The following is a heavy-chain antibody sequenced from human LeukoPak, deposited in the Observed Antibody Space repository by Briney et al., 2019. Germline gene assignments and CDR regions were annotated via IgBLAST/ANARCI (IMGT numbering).Heavy chain of an antibody. V-gene: IGHV1-24*01. CDR2: FDPADDKT. Sequence: ASVKVSCKVSGYSLTELSMHWVRQAPGKRLEWMGGFDPADDKTIFAQKFQGRVTLTEDTSTDTAYMELSSLRSEDTAVYYCARNGKANNIEDWFDLWGQETLATVSS. CDR3: ARNGKANNIEDWFDL. CDR1: GYSLTELS. J-gene: IGHJ5*02. D-gene: IGHD4/OR15-4a*01.